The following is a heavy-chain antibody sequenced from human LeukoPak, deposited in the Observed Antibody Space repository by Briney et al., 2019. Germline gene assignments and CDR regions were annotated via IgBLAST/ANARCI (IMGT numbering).Heavy chain of an antibody. CDR2: IYTSGST. V-gene: IGHV4-4*07. D-gene: IGHD2-2*01. CDR1: GGSISSYY. Sequence: SETLSLTCTVSGGSISSYYWSWIRQPAGKGLEWIGRIYTSGSTNYNPSLKSRVTISVDTSKNQFSLKLSSVTAADTAVYYCARGRGNCSSTSCYPSSDYWGQGTLVTVSS. J-gene: IGHJ4*02. CDR3: ARGRGNCSSTSCYPSSDY.